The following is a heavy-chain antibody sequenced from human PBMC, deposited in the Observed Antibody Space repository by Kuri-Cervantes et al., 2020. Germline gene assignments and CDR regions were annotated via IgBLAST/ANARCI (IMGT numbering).Heavy chain of an antibody. CDR3: YCCLLSGDYEN. Sequence: ASVKVSCKASGYTFTSYYMHWVRQAPGQWLEWMGIINPSGGSTSYAQKLQGRVTMTTDTSTSTAYMELRSLRSDDTAVYYCYCCLLSGDYENWGQGTLVTVSS. V-gene: IGHV1-46*01. CDR1: GYTFTSYY. CDR2: INPSGGST. D-gene: IGHD4-17*01. J-gene: IGHJ4*02.